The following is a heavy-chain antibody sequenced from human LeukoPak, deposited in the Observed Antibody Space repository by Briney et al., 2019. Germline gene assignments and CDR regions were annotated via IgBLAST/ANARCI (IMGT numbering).Heavy chain of an antibody. CDR1: GGSFSGYY. CDR2: INHSGST. J-gene: IGHJ5*02. Sequence: SETLSLTCAVYGGSFSGYYWSWIRQPPGKGLEWIGEINHSGSTNYNPPLKSRVTISVDTSKNQFSLKLSSVTAADTAVYYCARVVAATHWFDPWGQGTLVTVSS. D-gene: IGHD2-15*01. CDR3: ARVVAATHWFDP. V-gene: IGHV4-34*01.